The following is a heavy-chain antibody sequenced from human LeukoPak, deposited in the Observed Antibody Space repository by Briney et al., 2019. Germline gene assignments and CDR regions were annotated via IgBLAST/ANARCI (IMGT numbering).Heavy chain of an antibody. D-gene: IGHD6-13*01. CDR3: ASGYSSSQFDY. V-gene: IGHV4-38-2*02. CDR1: GYSISSGYY. Sequence: SETLSLTCTVSGYSISSGYYWGWIRQPPGKGLEWIGSIYHSGSTYYNPSLKSRFTISVDTSKNQFSLKLSSVTAADTAVYYCASGYSSSQFDYWGQGTLVTVSS. CDR2: IYHSGST. J-gene: IGHJ4*02.